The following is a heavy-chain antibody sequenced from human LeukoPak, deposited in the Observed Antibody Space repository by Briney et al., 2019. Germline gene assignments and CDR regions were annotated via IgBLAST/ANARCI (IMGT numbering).Heavy chain of an antibody. CDR3: ARVYSGWYPGNFDY. V-gene: IGHV1-2*02. CDR1: GGTFSSYA. Sequence: GASVKVSCKASGGTFSSYAISWVRQAPGQGLEWMGWMNPNSGGTNYAQKFQGRVTMTRDTSISTAYMELSRLRSDDTAVYYCARVYSGWYPGNFDYWGQGTLVTVSS. J-gene: IGHJ4*02. CDR2: MNPNSGGT. D-gene: IGHD6-19*01.